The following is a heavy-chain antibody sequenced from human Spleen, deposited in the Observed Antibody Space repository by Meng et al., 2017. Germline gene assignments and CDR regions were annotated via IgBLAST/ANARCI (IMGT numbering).Heavy chain of an antibody. J-gene: IGHJ3*02. CDR2: ISAYNGNT. CDR1: GYTFTSYG. Sequence: ASVKVSCKASGYTFTSYGISWVRQAPGQGLEWMGWISAYNGNTNYAQKLQGRVTMTTDTSTSTAYMELRSLRSEDTAVYYCARVSDSGSYDDAFDIWGQGTMVTVSS. CDR3: ARVSDSGSYDDAFDI. V-gene: IGHV1-18*01. D-gene: IGHD1-26*01.